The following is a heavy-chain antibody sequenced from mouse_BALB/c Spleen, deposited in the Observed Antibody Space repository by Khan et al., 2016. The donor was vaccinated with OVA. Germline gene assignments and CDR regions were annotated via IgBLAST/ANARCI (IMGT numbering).Heavy chain of an antibody. CDR2: IDTANGNT. J-gene: IGHJ2*01. CDR3: ARIDA. Sequence: VQLKESGAELVKPGASVKLSCTASGFNFTDTYMHWVKQRPEQGLEWIGRIDTANGNTKYDQKFQGKATITVDISSNTAYLQLTSLTSEDTAGYYGARIDAWGQGTTVTVSS. V-gene: IGHV14-3*02. CDR1: GFNFTDTY.